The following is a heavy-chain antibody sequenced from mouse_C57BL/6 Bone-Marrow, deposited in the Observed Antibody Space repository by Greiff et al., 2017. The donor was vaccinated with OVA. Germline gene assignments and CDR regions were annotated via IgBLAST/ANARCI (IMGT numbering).Heavy chain of an antibody. CDR2: IYPGSGST. V-gene: IGHV1-55*01. J-gene: IGHJ4*01. Sequence: VQLQQPGAELVKPGASVKMSCKASGYTFTSYWITWVKQRPGQGLEWIGDIYPGSGSTNYNEKFKSKATLTVDTSSSTAYMQLSSLTSEDSAVYYCASPSYYSNYGGYAMDYWGQGTSVTVSS. D-gene: IGHD2-5*01. CDR1: GYTFTSYW. CDR3: ASPSYYSNYGGYAMDY.